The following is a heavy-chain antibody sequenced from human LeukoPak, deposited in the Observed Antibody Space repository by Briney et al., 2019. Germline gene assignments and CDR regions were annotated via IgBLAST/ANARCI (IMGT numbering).Heavy chain of an antibody. CDR1: GGSISSHY. D-gene: IGHD5-24*01. CDR2: IYHSGST. V-gene: IGHV4-59*11. Sequence: SETLSLTCTVSGGSISSHYWSWIRQPPGKGLEWIGYIYHSGSTYYNPSLKSRVTISVDRSKNQFSLKLSSVTAADTAVYYCAREDLEMATTWYFDYWGQGTLVTVSS. CDR3: AREDLEMATTWYFDY. J-gene: IGHJ4*02.